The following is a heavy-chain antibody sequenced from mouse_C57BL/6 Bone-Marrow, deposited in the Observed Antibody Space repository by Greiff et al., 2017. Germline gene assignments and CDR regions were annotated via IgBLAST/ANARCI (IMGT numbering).Heavy chain of an antibody. J-gene: IGHJ1*03. V-gene: IGHV1-85*01. CDR1: GYTFTSYD. CDR3: AGVEFDGSSGDWYFDV. CDR2: IYPRDGST. D-gene: IGHD1-1*01. Sequence: QVQLKQSGPELVKPGASVKLSCKASGYTFTSYDINWVKQRPGQGLEWIGGIYPRDGSTKYNDKFKGKATLTVDTSSSTAYVELHSLTSEDSAVYFCAGVEFDGSSGDWYFDVWGTGTTVTVSS.